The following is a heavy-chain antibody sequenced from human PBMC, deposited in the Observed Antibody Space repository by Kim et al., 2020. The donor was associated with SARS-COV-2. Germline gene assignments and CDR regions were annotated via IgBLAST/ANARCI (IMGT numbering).Heavy chain of an antibody. CDR2: IIRNGRST. Sequence: GGSLRLSCAASGFTFDGYGMSWVRQVPGKGLEWVSCIIRNGRSTGYGDSVKGRFTISRDNAKNSLHLQMNSLGAEDTALYYCARVDLSGPFDWWGQGTLV. V-gene: IGHV3-20*04. CDR1: GFTFDGYG. CDR3: ARVDLSGPFDW. D-gene: IGHD6-19*01. J-gene: IGHJ4*02.